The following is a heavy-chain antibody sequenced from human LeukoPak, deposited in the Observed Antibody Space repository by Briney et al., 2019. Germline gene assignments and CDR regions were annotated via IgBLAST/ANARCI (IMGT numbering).Heavy chain of an antibody. CDR2: ISSTGSPI. CDR3: ARRSASYSEFDY. Sequence: GGSLRLSCAASGFTFSDSYMSWIRQAPGKGLEWVSYISSTGSPIYYADSVKGRFTISRDNAKNSLYLQMNSLRAEDTAVYYCARRSASYSEFDYWGQGTLVTVSS. D-gene: IGHD1-26*01. V-gene: IGHV3-11*01. CDR1: GFTFSDSY. J-gene: IGHJ4*02.